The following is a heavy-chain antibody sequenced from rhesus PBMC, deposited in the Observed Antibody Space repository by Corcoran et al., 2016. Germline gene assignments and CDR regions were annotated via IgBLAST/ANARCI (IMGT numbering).Heavy chain of an antibody. Sequence: QVQLQESGPAVVKPSETLSPTCAVSGGSISSSHWWSWLRQSPGQGQEWMGGIYGGGGRTKYNPSLKSLVTISIGTSKNQFSLKLSSVTAADTAVYYCASHRRVVLVVVATPGYFDYWGQGVLVTVSS. CDR3: ASHRRVVLVVVATPGYFDY. D-gene: IGHD2-21*01. J-gene: IGHJ4*01. V-gene: IGHV4-93*02. CDR2: IYGGGGRT. CDR1: GGSISSSHW.